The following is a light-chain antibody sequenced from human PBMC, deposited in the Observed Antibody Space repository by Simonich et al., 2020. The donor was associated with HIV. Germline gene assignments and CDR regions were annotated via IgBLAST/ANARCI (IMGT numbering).Light chain of an antibody. Sequence: EIVMTQSPATLSVSPGERATLSCRASQSVSSNLAGYQQKPGQAPRLLIHGASTRATGIPARFSGSGSGTEFTLTISSLQSEDFAVYYCQQRSNWHTFGQGTKLEIK. J-gene: IGKJ2*01. V-gene: IGKV3-15*01. CDR3: QQRSNWHT. CDR2: GAS. CDR1: QSVSSN.